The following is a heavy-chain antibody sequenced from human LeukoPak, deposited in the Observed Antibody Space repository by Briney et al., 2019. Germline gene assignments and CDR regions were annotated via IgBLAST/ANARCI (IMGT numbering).Heavy chain of an antibody. J-gene: IGHJ4*02. D-gene: IGHD7-27*01. V-gene: IGHV3-30*18. CDR3: AKGVSTNWGASVGR. Sequence: GRSLRLSCGASGFTFSSYGMHWVRQAPGKGLEWVAVISYDGSNKDYADSAKGRFTISRDNSKNTLYLQMNSLRAEDTAVYYCAKGVSTNWGASVGRWGQGTLVTVSS. CDR2: ISYDGSNK. CDR1: GFTFSSYG.